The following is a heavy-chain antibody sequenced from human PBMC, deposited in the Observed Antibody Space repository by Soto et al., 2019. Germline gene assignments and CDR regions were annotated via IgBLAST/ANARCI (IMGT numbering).Heavy chain of an antibody. J-gene: IGHJ6*02. CDR1: GFTFSDYY. V-gene: IGHV3-11*01. Sequence: QVQLVASGGGLVKPGGSLRLSCAASGFTFSDYYMTWIRQAPGKGLEWVSYISSSSTNTINYADSVKGRFTISRDNAKNSRYLQINSLRAEDTAVYYCARSSSTPNGWWGFGLDVWGQGTSVIVSS. CDR2: ISSSSTNTI. CDR3: ARSSSTPNGWWGFGLDV. D-gene: IGHD2-15*01.